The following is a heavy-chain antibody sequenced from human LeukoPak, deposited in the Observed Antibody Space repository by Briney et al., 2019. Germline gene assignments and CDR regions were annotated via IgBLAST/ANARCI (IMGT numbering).Heavy chain of an antibody. J-gene: IGHJ4*02. V-gene: IGHV4-34*01. CDR2: INHSGGT. Sequence: SETLSLTCAVYGGSFSGYYWSRIRQPPGKGLEWIGEINHSGGTNYNPSLKSRVTISVDTSKNQFSLKLSSVTAADTAVYYCARRDCSSTSCYFDYWGQGTLVTVSS. D-gene: IGHD2-2*01. CDR1: GGSFSGYY. CDR3: ARRDCSSTSCYFDY.